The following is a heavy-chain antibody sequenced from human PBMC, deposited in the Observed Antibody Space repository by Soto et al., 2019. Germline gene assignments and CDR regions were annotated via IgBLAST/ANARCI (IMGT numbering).Heavy chain of an antibody. CDR2: ISGSGGST. CDR3: AKDLANDSSGYYAAFDI. D-gene: IGHD3-22*01. V-gene: IGHV3-23*01. J-gene: IGHJ3*02. CDR1: GFTFSSYA. Sequence: EVQLLESGGGLVQPGGSLRLSCAASGFTFSSYAMSWVRQAPGKGLEWVSAISGSGGSTYYADSVKGRFTISRDKSKNTLYLQMNSLRAEDTAVYYCAKDLANDSSGYYAAFDIWGQGTMVTVSS.